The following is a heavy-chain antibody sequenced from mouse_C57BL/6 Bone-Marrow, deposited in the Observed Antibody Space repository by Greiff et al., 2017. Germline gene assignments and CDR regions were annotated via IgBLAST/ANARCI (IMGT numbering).Heavy chain of an antibody. CDR3: TIPITTVGAGDY. D-gene: IGHD1-1*01. V-gene: IGHV14-1*01. CDR2: IDPEDGDT. CDR1: GFNIKDYY. J-gene: IGHJ2*01. Sequence: VQLQQSGAELVRPGASVKLSCTASGFNIKDYYMHWVKQRPEQGLEWIGRIDPEDGDTEYAPKFQCKATLTADTSSNTAYLQLSSLTSEDTAVYYCTIPITTVGAGDYGGQGTTLTVAS.